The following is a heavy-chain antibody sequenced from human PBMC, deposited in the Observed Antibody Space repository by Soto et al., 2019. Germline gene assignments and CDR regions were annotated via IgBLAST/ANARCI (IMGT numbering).Heavy chain of an antibody. CDR1: GGSISSGGYY. V-gene: IGHV4-31*03. CDR2: ISYSGST. D-gene: IGHD2-21*01. CDR3: ARCLIVVRVDSNWFDP. Sequence: QVQLQESCPGLVKPSQTLSLTCTVSGGSISSGGYYWSWIRQHPGKGLEWIGYISYSGSTYYNPFFKSRVTISVVTSKNQFSLKLSSVTAADTAVYYCARCLIVVRVDSNWFDPWCQVTMVGVSS. J-gene: IGHJ5*02.